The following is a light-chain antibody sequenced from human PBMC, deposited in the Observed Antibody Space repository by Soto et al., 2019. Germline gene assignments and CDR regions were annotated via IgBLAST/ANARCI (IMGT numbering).Light chain of an antibody. J-gene: IGKJ4*01. CDR2: VAS. Sequence: IQLTESTSSMSASVGDSVTITCRASQGIDSHLAWYQQKPGKGPKLLIYVASTLQSGVPSRFSGIGSGTDFTPTISNLKPDDVAAYGGQQVHSWTLTFGGGTKVDIK. V-gene: IGKV1-9*01. CDR1: QGIDSH. CDR3: QQVHSWTLT.